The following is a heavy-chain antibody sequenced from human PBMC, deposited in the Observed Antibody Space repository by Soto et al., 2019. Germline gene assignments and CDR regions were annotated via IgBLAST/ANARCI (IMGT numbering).Heavy chain of an antibody. Sequence: LSLTCTVSGGSISSSSYYWGWIRQPPGKGLEWIGSIYYSGSTYYNPSLKSRVTISVDTSKNQFSLKLSSVTAADTAVYYCARHRLTMGYYYYYYGMDVWGQGTTVTVSS. CDR1: GGSISSSSYY. CDR3: ARHRLTMGYYYYYYGMDV. CDR2: IYYSGST. D-gene: IGHD3-10*01. V-gene: IGHV4-39*01. J-gene: IGHJ6*02.